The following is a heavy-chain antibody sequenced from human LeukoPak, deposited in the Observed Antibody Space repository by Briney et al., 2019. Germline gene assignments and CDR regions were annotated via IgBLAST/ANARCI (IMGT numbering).Heavy chain of an antibody. CDR3: ARSNNWNYWSSPSYYYYMDV. J-gene: IGHJ6*03. CDR1: GGTFSSYA. D-gene: IGHD1-7*01. CDR2: IIPIFGTA. Sequence: GASVKVSCKASGGTFSSYAISWVRQAPGQGLEWMGGIIPIFGTANYAQKFQGRVTITTDESTGTAYMELSSLRSEDTAVYYCARSNNWNYWSSPSYYYYMDVWGKGTTVTVSS. V-gene: IGHV1-69*05.